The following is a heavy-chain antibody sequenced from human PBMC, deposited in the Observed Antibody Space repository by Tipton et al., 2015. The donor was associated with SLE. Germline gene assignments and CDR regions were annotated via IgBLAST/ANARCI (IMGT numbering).Heavy chain of an antibody. CDR3: ARLIGAYDSNFDY. CDR2: IYSSGST. V-gene: IGHV4-61*02. J-gene: IGHJ4*02. CDR1: GGSISSGSYY. D-gene: IGHD4-17*01. Sequence: TLSLTCTVSGGSISSGSYYWSWIRQPAGKELEWIGLIYSSGSTNFNPSLESRVTISENTSKNQVSLKLSSVTAADTAVYYCARLIGAYDSNFDYWGPGTLVTVSS.